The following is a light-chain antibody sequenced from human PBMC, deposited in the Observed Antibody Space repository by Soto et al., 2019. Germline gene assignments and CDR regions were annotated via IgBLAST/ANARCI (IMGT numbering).Light chain of an antibody. J-gene: IGLJ2*01. CDR1: NSDVGGYNY. V-gene: IGLV2-14*01. CDR3: SSYTSSSTLVV. Sequence: QSVLTKPASVSGSPGQSITISCTGTNSDVGGYNYVSWYQQHPGKAPKLMIYEVSNRPSGVSNRFSGSKSGNTASLTISGLQAEDEADYYCSSYTSSSTLVVFGGGTQLTVL. CDR2: EVS.